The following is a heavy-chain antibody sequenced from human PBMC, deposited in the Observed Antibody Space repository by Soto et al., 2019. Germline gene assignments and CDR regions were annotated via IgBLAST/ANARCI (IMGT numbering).Heavy chain of an antibody. V-gene: IGHV4-39*07. CDR3: ASQNLDFPACFDY. J-gene: IGHJ4*02. CDR1: WGYINNHHYY. Sequence: EILDTPWSVFWGYINNHHYYRGRAGQTPGKGLEWIWSSSYSGTTYLNPSLKSRVVKSVDTSRNQFSLRLTSVTAADMAVYYCASQNLDFPACFDYWGQGILVTVS. CDR2: SSYSGTT. D-gene: IGHD3-3*01.